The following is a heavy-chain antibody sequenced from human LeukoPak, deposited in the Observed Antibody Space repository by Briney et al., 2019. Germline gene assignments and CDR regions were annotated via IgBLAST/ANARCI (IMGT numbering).Heavy chain of an antibody. D-gene: IGHD3-10*01. CDR2: IKSKTYGGTT. CDR3: TTERVTTVRGVFYYYYGMGV. CDR1: GFTFSNAW. V-gene: IGHV3-15*01. Sequence: GGSLRLSCAASGFTFSNAWMSWVRQAPGKGLEWVGRIKSKTYGGTTDYAAPVKGRFTISRDDSKNTLYLQMNSLKTEDTAVYYCTTERVTTVRGVFYYYYGMGVWGQGTTVTVSS. J-gene: IGHJ6*02.